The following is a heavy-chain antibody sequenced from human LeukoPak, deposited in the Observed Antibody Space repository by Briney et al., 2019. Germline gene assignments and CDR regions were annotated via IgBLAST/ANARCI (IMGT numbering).Heavy chain of an antibody. CDR1: GYTLTELS. J-gene: IGHJ3*02. Sequence: ASVKVSCKVSGYTLTELSMHWVRQAPGKGLEWMGGFDPEDGETIYAQKFQGRVTMTEDTSTDTAYMELSSLRSEDTAVYYCATPMIVSGPHLDAFDIWGQGTMVTVSS. CDR2: FDPEDGET. D-gene: IGHD2/OR15-2a*01. V-gene: IGHV1-24*01. CDR3: ATPMIVSGPHLDAFDI.